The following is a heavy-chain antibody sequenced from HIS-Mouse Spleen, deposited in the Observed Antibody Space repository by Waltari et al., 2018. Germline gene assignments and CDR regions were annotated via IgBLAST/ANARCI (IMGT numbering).Heavy chain of an antibody. CDR3: ATAHYCSSTSCYGGY. J-gene: IGHJ4*02. V-gene: IGHV1-24*01. Sequence: QVQLVQSGAEVKKPGASVKVSCKVSGYTLAELSMHWVRQAPGKGLEWMGGCDAEDGETNYEQKFQGRVTMTEDTSTDTAYMELSSLRSEDTAVYYCATAHYCSSTSCYGGYWGQGTLVTVSS. D-gene: IGHD2-2*01. CDR1: GYTLAELS. CDR2: CDAEDGET.